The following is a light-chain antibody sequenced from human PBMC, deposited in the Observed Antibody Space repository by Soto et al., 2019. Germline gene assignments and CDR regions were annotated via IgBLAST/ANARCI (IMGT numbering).Light chain of an antibody. CDR2: ENY. CDR1: SSNIGTNY. Sequence: QSVLTQPPSVSAAPGQKVTISCSGSSSNIGTNYVSWYQQLPGAAPKLLIYENYKRPSGIPDRFSGSKSGTSATLGITGLQAGDEANYYCGTWDSSLSAGEFGGGTKVTVL. CDR3: GTWDSSLSAGE. V-gene: IGLV1-51*02. J-gene: IGLJ3*02.